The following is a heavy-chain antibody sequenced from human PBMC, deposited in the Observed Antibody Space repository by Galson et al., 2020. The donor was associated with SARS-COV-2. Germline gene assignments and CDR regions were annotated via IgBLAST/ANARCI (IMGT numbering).Heavy chain of an antibody. CDR1: GFTVSSNY. V-gene: IGHV3-53*04. CDR3: ARGLVVATFDY. D-gene: IGHD3-22*01. J-gene: IGHJ4*02. CDR2: IYSGGST. Sequence: GESLKISCAASGFTVSSNYMSWVRQAPGKGLEGVSAIYSGGSTYYADPVKGRFTISRHNSKNTLYLQMNSLRAEDTAVYYCARGLVVATFDYWGQGTLVTVSS.